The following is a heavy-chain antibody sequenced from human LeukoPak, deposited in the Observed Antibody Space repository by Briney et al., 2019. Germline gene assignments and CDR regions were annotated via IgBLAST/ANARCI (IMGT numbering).Heavy chain of an antibody. J-gene: IGHJ5*02. CDR3: ARAGLAYCTNGVCPQQPFDP. Sequence: PGGSLRLSCAASGFTFSSYAMHWVRQAPGKGLEWVAVISYDGSNKYYADSVKGRFTISRDNSKNTLYLQMNSLRAEDTAVYYCARAGLAYCTNGVCPQQPFDPWGQGTLVTVSS. CDR1: GFTFSSYA. D-gene: IGHD2-8*01. CDR2: ISYDGSNK. V-gene: IGHV3-30-3*01.